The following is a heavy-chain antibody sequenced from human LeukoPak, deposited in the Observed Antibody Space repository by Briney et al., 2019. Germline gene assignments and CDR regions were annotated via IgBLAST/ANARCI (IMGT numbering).Heavy chain of an antibody. CDR1: GFTFSSYA. J-gene: IGHJ4*02. V-gene: IGHV3-48*01. CDR3: ARGYRFGVVGD. D-gene: IGHD3-3*01. Sequence: SGGSLRLSCAVSGFTFSSYAMSWVRQAPGKGLEWVSYISSSSSTIYYADSVKGRFTISRDNAKNSLYLQMNSLRAEDTAVYYCARGYRFGVVGDWGQGTLVTVSS. CDR2: ISSSSSTI.